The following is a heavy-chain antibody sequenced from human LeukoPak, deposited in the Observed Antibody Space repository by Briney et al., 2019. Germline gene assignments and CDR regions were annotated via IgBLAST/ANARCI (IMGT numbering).Heavy chain of an antibody. CDR3: ARGGGLDV. CDR1: GFTFSIFG. J-gene: IGHJ6*02. Sequence: GGSLRLSCAASGFTFSIFGIHWVRQAPGKGLEWVALIASDERNKYYADSVKGRFTISRDNAKNSLYLQMSNLRAEDTAVYFCARGGGLDVWGQGATVTVSS. CDR2: IASDERNK. D-gene: IGHD3-16*01. V-gene: IGHV3-30*03.